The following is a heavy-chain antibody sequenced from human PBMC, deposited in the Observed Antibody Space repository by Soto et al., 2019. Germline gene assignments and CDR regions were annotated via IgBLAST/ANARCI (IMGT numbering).Heavy chain of an antibody. CDR2: INHSGST. D-gene: IGHD2-15*01. CDR3: ARAPGYCSGGSCYWYYLDV. J-gene: IGHJ6*03. V-gene: IGHV4-34*01. CDR1: GGSFSGYY. Sequence: SETLSLTCAVYGGSFSGYYWSWIRQPPGKGLEWIGEINHSGSTNYNPSLKSRVTISVDTSKNQFSLKLSSVTAADTAVYYCARAPGYCSGGSCYWYYLDVWGKGTTVTVSS.